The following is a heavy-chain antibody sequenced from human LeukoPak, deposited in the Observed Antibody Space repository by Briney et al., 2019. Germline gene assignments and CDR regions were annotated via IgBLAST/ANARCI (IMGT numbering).Heavy chain of an antibody. CDR3: VRGWPVW. D-gene: IGHD3-16*01. J-gene: IGHJ4*02. CDR1: GFTFSGSE. CDR2: ISSDASTI. V-gene: IGHV3-48*03. Sequence: GGSLRLSCEVSGFTFSGSEMHWVRQAPGKGLEWVSCISSDASTIYYADSVKGRFTISGDNAKNSLYLQMNSLRAEDTAVYFCVRGWPVWWGQGTLVTVSS.